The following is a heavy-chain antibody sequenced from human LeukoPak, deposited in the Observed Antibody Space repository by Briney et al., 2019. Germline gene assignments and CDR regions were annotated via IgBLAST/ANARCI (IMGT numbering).Heavy chain of an antibody. D-gene: IGHD1-26*01. CDR3: AREGVGRIGDGFDI. J-gene: IGHJ3*02. CDR1: GFTFSSYW. V-gene: IGHV3-7*01. CDR2: IKQDGSEK. Sequence: GGSLRLSCAASGFTFSSYWMSWVRQAPGKGLEWVANIKQDGSEKYYVDSVKGRFTISRDNAKDSLSLQMNSLRAEDTAVYYCAREGVGRIGDGFDIWGQGTMVTVSS.